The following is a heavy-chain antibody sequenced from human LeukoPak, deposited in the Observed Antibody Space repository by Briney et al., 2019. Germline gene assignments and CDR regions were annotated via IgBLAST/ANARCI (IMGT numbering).Heavy chain of an antibody. J-gene: IGHJ4*02. CDR1: GGTFSSYA. CDR3: ASRSGCYAKEFDY. Sequence: GASVKVSCKASGGTFSSYAISWVRQAPGQGLEWMGGIIPIFGTANYAQKFQGRVTITADESTSTAYMELSSLRSEDTAVYYWASRSGCYAKEFDYWGQGTLVTVSS. V-gene: IGHV1-69*01. D-gene: IGHD3-22*01. CDR2: IIPIFGTA.